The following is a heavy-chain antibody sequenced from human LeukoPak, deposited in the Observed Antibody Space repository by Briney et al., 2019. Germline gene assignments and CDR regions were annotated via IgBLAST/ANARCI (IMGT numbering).Heavy chain of an antibody. CDR2: IYSGGST. D-gene: IGHD4-17*01. CDR3: AREYGKTGGDYLVHYHGMDV. V-gene: IGHV3-53*01. Sequence: GGSLRLSCAASGFTVSSNYMSWVRQAPGKGLEWVSVIYSGGSTYYADSVKGRFTISRDNSKNTLYLQMNSLRAEDTAVYYCAREYGKTGGDYLVHYHGMDVWGQGTTVTVSS. CDR1: GFTVSSNY. J-gene: IGHJ6*02.